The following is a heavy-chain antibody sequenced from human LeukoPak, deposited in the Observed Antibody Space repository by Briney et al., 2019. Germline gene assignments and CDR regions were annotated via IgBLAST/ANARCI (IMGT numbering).Heavy chain of an antibody. CDR3: PKDPTTVITYYSYLDV. Sequence: SGGSLRLSCAASGFTFSTFAMIWVRQPPGKGLEWVSSIFPSGGEIHYADSVKGRFSISRDNSKNTLYLQMNSLRAEDTAVYYWPKDPTTVITYYSYLDVGGKGPRSPSP. V-gene: IGHV3-23*01. CDR2: IFPSGGEI. CDR1: GFTFSTFA. D-gene: IGHD4-17*01. J-gene: IGHJ6*03.